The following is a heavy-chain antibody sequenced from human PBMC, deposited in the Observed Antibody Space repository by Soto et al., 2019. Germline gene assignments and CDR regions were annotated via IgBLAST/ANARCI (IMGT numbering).Heavy chain of an antibody. D-gene: IGHD2-15*01. J-gene: IGHJ6*02. V-gene: IGHV3-30*18. CDR1: GFTFSSYG. Sequence: GGPLRLSCAASGFTFSSYGMHWVRQAPGKGLEWVAVISYDGSNKYYADSVKGRFTISRDNSKNTLYLQMSSLRAEDTAVYYCAKDLERQCYLRDYYYYGMDVWGQGTTVTVSS. CDR3: AKDLERQCYLRDYYYYGMDV. CDR2: ISYDGSNK.